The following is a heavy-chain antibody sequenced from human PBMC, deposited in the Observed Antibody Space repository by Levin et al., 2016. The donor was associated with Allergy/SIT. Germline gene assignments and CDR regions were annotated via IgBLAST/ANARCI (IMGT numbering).Heavy chain of an antibody. J-gene: IGHJ4*02. CDR1: GYNFVDYW. D-gene: IGHD3-16*01. CDR2: IDPRDSYT. CDR3: AREVLHD. V-gene: IGHV5-10-1*01. Sequence: GESLKISCEGSGYNFVDYWISWVRQMPGKGLEWVGRIDPRDSYTTYNPSFHGHVVMSADKSINTAYLQWSSLKASDTAVYYCAREVLHDWGKGTRVTVSS.